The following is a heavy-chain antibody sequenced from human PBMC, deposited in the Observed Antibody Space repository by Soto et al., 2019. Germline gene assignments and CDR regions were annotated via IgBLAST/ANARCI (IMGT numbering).Heavy chain of an antibody. D-gene: IGHD4-17*01. J-gene: IGHJ4*02. CDR2: TYWDDDK. CDR3: AHRQRTVYFDY. V-gene: IGHV2-5*02. CDR1: GFSLSTSGVG. Sequence: QITLKESGPTLVKPTQTLPLTCTFSGFSLSTSGVGVGWIRQPPGKALEWLALTYWDDDKRYSPSLKSRLTITKDTSKNQVVLTMTNMDPVDTATYYCAHRQRTVYFDYWGQGTLVTVSS.